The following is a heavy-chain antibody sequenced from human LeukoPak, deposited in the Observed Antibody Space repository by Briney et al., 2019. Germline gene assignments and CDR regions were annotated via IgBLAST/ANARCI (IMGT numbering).Heavy chain of an antibody. V-gene: IGHV3-23*01. CDR3: AKGGYSMIYFDY. J-gene: IGHJ4*02. D-gene: IGHD5-18*01. CDR1: GFTFSSYA. CDR2: ISGSGGST. Sequence: PGGSLRLSCVASGFTFSSYAMSWVRQAPGKGLEWVSAISGSGGSTYYADSVKGRFTISRDNSKNTLYLQMNSLRAEDTAVYYCAKGGYSMIYFDYWGQGTLVTVSS.